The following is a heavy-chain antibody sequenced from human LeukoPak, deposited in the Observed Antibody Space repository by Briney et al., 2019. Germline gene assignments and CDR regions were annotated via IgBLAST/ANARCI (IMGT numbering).Heavy chain of an antibody. V-gene: IGHV1-69*13. D-gene: IGHD3-3*01. Sequence: SVKVSCKASGGTFSSYAISWVRRAPGQGLEWMGGIIPIFGTANYAQKFQGRVTITADESTSTAYMELSSLRSEDTAVYYCARDGEKEAYYDFWSGYSYTRFDPWGQGTLVTVSS. J-gene: IGHJ5*02. CDR3: ARDGEKEAYYDFWSGYSYTRFDP. CDR1: GGTFSSYA. CDR2: IIPIFGTA.